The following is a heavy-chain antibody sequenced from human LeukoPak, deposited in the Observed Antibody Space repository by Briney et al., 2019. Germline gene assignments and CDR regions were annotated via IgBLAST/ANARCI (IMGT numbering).Heavy chain of an antibody. CDR3: ASGRSTTIFGVVTLFDY. CDR1: GFTFSSYS. Sequence: GGSLRLSCAASGFTFSSYSMNWVRQAPGKGLEWVSSISSSSSYIYYADSVKGRFTISRDNAKNSLYLQMNSLRAEDTAVYYCASGRSTTIFGVVTLFDYWGQGTLVTVSS. D-gene: IGHD3-3*01. J-gene: IGHJ4*02. CDR2: ISSSSSYI. V-gene: IGHV3-21*01.